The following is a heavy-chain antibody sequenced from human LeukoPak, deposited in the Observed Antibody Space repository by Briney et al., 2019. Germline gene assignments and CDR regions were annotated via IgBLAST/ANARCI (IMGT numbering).Heavy chain of an antibody. CDR2: INPSGGST. Sequence: ASVKVSCKASGYTLTSYYMHWVRQAPGQGLEWMGIINPSGGSTNYAQKFQGRVTITRNTSISTAYMELSSLRSEDTAVYYCARGVATITSHYYYYYYMDVWGKGTTVTVSS. CDR3: ARGVATITSHYYYYYYMDV. J-gene: IGHJ6*03. D-gene: IGHD5-12*01. V-gene: IGHV1-46*01. CDR1: GYTLTSYY.